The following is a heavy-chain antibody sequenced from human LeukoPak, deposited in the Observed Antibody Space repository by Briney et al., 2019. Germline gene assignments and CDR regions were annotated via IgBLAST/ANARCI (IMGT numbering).Heavy chain of an antibody. CDR3: ARVPVIITMIVGGFDY. V-gene: IGHV4-39*07. D-gene: IGHD3-22*01. Sequence: SETLSLTCTVSGGSISSSGYYWGWIRQPPGKGLEWIGSIYYSGSTYYNPSLKSRVTISVDTSKNQFSLKLSSVTAADTAVYYCARVPVIITMIVGGFDYWGQGTLVTVSS. CDR2: IYYSGST. CDR1: GGSISSSGYY. J-gene: IGHJ4*02.